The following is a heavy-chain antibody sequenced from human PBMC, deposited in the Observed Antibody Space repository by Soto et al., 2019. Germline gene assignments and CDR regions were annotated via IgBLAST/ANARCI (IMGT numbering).Heavy chain of an antibody. V-gene: IGHV4-39*07. CDR1: GGLLSRGCFF. D-gene: IGHD3-10*01. J-gene: IGHJ5*02. CDR3: ARLTTSLRGVNANNWFDP. CDR2: FYFTGTS. Sequence: PETLSHTYTVSGGLLSRGCFFWCWIRQPPRQGLEWIGHFYFTGTSSYSPSLKSRVTMFVDTSRNQFSLKLSSVTAADTAVYYCARLTTSLRGVNANNWFDPWGQGTLVTVS.